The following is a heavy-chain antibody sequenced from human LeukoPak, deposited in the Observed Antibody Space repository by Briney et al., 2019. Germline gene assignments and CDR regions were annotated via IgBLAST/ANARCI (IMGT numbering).Heavy chain of an antibody. Sequence: GASVKVSCKASGGTFISYSISWVRQDPGQGLEWMGGIIPIFGTANYAQKFQGRVTITADESTSTAYMELSSLRSEDTAVYYCATHNPAATIYYYYGMDVWGKGATVTLSS. CDR2: IIPIFGTA. J-gene: IGHJ6*04. D-gene: IGHD2-2*01. CDR1: GGTFISYS. CDR3: ATHNPAATIYYYYGMDV. V-gene: IGHV1-69*01.